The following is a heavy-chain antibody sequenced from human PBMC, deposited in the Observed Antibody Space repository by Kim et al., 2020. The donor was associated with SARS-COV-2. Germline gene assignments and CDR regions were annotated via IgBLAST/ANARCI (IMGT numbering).Heavy chain of an antibody. Sequence: QGFTGRFVFSLDTSVSTAYLQISSLKAEDTAVYYCARVGITGTTVHFDYWGQGTLVTVSS. J-gene: IGHJ4*02. CDR3: ARVGITGTTVHFDY. V-gene: IGHV7-4-1*02. D-gene: IGHD1-7*01.